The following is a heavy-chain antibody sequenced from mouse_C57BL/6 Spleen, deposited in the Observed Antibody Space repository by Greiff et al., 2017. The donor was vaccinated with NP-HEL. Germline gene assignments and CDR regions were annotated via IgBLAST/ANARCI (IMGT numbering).Heavy chain of an antibody. CDR3: ARDYYGSSGGAMDY. CDR2: IDPSDSET. Sequence: QVQLQQPGAELVRPGSSVKLSCKASGYTFTCYWMHWVKQRPIQGLEWIGNIDPSDSETHYNQKFKDKATLTVDKSSSTAYMQLSSLTSEDSAVYYCARDYYGSSGGAMDYWGQGTSVTVSS. D-gene: IGHD1-1*01. J-gene: IGHJ4*01. V-gene: IGHV1-52*01. CDR1: GYTFTCYW.